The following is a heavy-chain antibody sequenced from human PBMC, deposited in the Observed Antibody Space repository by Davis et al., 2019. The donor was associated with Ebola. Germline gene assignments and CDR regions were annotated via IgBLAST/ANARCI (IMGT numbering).Heavy chain of an antibody. CDR1: GYTFDNYW. J-gene: IGHJ4*02. CDR2: IYPGDSDT. D-gene: IGHD4/OR15-4a*01. CDR3: ARQASLYGAIDY. Sequence: KVSCKGSGYTFDNYWIAWVRQMPGKGLEWMGIIYPGDSDTRYSPSFEGQVTISVDRSITTAHLQWSSLKASDTAIYYCARQASLYGAIDYWGQGTLITVSS. V-gene: IGHV5-51*01.